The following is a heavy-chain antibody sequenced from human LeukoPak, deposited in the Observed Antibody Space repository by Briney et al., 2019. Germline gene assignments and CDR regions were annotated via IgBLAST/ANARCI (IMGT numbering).Heavy chain of an antibody. Sequence: GGFLRLTCTASGVTFGNYDMRWVCQAPGKGMEWVSTIVGSGDTTYYADSVKGRFTISRDNSKSTLFLQMNSLRAEDTAVYYCAKRHTSGWFYFDDWGQGSLVTVSA. J-gene: IGHJ4*02. D-gene: IGHD6-19*01. CDR2: IVGSGDTT. CDR3: AKRHTSGWFYFDD. V-gene: IGHV3-23*01. CDR1: GVTFGNYD.